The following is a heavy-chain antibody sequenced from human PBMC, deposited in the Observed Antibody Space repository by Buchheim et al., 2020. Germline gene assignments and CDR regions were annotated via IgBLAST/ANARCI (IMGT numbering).Heavy chain of an antibody. Sequence: QVQLVESGGGVVQPGRSLRLSCAASGFTFSSYARHWVRQAPGKGLEWVAVISYDGSNKYYADSVKGRFTISRDNSKNTLYMQMNSLRAEDTAVYYCAREGYGSSGYYYYGMDVWGQGTT. V-gene: IGHV3-30*04. D-gene: IGHD6-13*01. CDR2: ISYDGSNK. CDR1: GFTFSSYA. CDR3: AREGYGSSGYYYYGMDV. J-gene: IGHJ6*02.